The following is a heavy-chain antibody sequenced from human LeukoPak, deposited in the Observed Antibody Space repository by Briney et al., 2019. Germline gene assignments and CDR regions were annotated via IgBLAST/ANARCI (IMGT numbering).Heavy chain of an antibody. V-gene: IGHV4-39*01. CDR3: ARPRGDLCSPYDS. D-gene: IGHD3-3*01. Sequence: SETLSLTCSVSGGSIYMSSFYWAWMRQPPGKGLEWIGNIYHTGSTIYNPSLKSRVTISVDTSKNQFSLRLNSVAAADTATYYCARPRGDLCSPYDSWGQGTLVTVSS. CDR2: IYHTGST. CDR1: GGSIYMSSFY. J-gene: IGHJ5*02.